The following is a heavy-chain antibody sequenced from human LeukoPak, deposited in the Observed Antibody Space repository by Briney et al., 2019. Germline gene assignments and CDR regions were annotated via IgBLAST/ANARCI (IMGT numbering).Heavy chain of an antibody. CDR3: ARTYSGYDYLNL. D-gene: IGHD5-12*01. J-gene: IGHJ1*01. CDR1: GYTFTSYG. CDR2: ISAYNGNT. V-gene: IGHV1-18*01. Sequence: ASVKVSCKASGYTFTSYGISWVRQAPGQGLEWMGWISAYNGNTNYAQKLQGRVTMTTDTSTSTAYMELRSLRSEDTAVYYCARTYSGYDYLNLWGQGTLVTVSS.